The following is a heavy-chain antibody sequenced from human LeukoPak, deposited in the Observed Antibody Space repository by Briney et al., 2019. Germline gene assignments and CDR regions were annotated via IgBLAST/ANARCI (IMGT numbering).Heavy chain of an antibody. CDR2: IKQDGSEK. Sequence: GGSLRLSCAASGFTFSSYWMSWVRQAPGKGLEWVANIKQDGSEKYYVDSVKGRFTISRDNAKNSLYLQMNSLRAEDTAVYYCARVSPNTVTTLQYSDYWGQGTLVTVSS. CDR3: ARVSPNTVTTLQYSDY. D-gene: IGHD4-17*01. J-gene: IGHJ4*02. V-gene: IGHV3-7*01. CDR1: GFTFSSYW.